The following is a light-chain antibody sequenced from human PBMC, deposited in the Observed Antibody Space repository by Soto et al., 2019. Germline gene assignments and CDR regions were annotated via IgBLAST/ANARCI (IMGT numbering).Light chain of an antibody. Sequence: DIHMTQSPSTLSASVGDRVTITCRASQSINNWLAWYQQKPGKAPNLLIYRASTLESGVPSRFSGSGSGTEFTLTISSLQPDDFATYYCQQYDTYPLTFGGGIKVEIK. CDR3: QQYDTYPLT. CDR2: RAS. CDR1: QSINNW. J-gene: IGKJ4*01. V-gene: IGKV1-5*03.